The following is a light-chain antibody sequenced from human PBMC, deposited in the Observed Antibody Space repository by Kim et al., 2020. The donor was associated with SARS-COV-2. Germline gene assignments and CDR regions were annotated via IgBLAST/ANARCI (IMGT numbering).Light chain of an antibody. Sequence: SVSPGERATLSCRASQSVSSNLAWYQQKPGQAPRLLIYGASTRATGIPARFSGSGSGTEFTLTISSLQSEDFAVYYCQQYNNWPRITFGQGTRLEIK. CDR1: QSVSSN. V-gene: IGKV3-15*01. CDR2: GAS. J-gene: IGKJ5*01. CDR3: QQYNNWPRIT.